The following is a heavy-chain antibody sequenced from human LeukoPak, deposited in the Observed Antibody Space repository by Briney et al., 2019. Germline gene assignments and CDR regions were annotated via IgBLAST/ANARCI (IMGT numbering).Heavy chain of an antibody. V-gene: IGHV4-30-2*01. Sequence: SQTLFLTCTVSGGSISSGGYYWNWIRQPPGKGLEWIGYMYHNGSTYYNPSLKSRVTISGDRSRNQFSLKLSSVTAADTAVYYCIYSYGYLYYFDYWGQGTLVTVSS. CDR3: IYSYGYLYYFDY. CDR2: MYHNGST. CDR1: GGSISSGGYY. D-gene: IGHD5-18*01. J-gene: IGHJ4*02.